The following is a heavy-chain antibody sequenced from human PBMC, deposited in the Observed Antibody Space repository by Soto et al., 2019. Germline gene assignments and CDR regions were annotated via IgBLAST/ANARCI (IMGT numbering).Heavy chain of an antibody. J-gene: IGHJ1*01. CDR3: ARVLIAGVTTD. CDR1: GGCFSGYY. CDR2: SNHVGNT. Sequence: QVQLQQWGAGLLKPSETLSLTCAVYGGCFSGYYWSWIRQSPGKGLEWIGESNHVGNTNYNPSLKSRVTMSVDPSKNQFSLRLSSVTAADTAVYYCARVLIAGVTTDWRQGTLVIVSS. V-gene: IGHV4-34*01. D-gene: IGHD5-18*01.